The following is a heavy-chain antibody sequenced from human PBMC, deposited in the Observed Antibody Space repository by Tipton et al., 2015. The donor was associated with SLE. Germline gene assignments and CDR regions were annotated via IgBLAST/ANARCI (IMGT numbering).Heavy chain of an antibody. V-gene: IGHV4-38-2*01. CDR2: IFHGGNT. CDR1: GFSISSDYY. J-gene: IGHJ4*02. D-gene: IGHD6-19*01. CDR3: ARHERWPHFDY. Sequence: TLSLTCGVSGFSISSDYYWGWIRQPPGQGLEWIGSIFHGGNTYYNPSLKSRFTISIDTSKNQFSLNLTSVTATDTAVYYCARHERWPHFDYWGQGTLVTVSS.